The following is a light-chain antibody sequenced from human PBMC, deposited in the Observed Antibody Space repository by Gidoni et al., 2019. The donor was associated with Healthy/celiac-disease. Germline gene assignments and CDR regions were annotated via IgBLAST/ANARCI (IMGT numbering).Light chain of an antibody. J-gene: IGKJ3*01. CDR2: AAS. V-gene: IGKV1-9*01. CDR3: QQLNSYPLFT. CDR1: QGISSY. Sequence: QLTQSPSSLSASVGDRVPITCRASQGISSYLAWYQKKPGKAPKLLIYAASTLQSGVPSSCSGSGAGTDFTITISSLQPEDVATYYCQQLNSYPLFTFGPGTKVDIK.